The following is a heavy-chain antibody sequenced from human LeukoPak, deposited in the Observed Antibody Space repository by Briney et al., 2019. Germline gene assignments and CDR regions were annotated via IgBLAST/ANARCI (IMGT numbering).Heavy chain of an antibody. V-gene: IGHV4-61*10. D-gene: IGHD5-12*01. Sequence: SETLSLTCTVSGGSISSGSYYWTWIRQPAGKGLEWIGRISSIGSTNYNPSLKSRVTISVDTSKNQFSLKLSSVTAADTAVYYCARLTGYDWESSYDYWGQGTLVTVSS. CDR3: ARLTGYDWESSYDY. J-gene: IGHJ4*02. CDR1: GGSISSGSYY. CDR2: ISSIGST.